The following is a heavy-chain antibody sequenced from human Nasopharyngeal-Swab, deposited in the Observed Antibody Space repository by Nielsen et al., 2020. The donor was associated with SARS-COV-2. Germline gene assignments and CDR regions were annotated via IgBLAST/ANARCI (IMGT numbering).Heavy chain of an antibody. J-gene: IGHJ5*02. D-gene: IGHD2-2*01. CDR2: ISGSGGST. CDR3: AKDAGRSIVVVPAASSS. CDR1: GFTFSSYA. Sequence: GESLKISCAASGFTFSSYAMSWVRQAPGKGLEWVSAISGSGGSTYYADSVKGRFTISRDNSKNTLYLQMNSLRAEDTAVYYCAKDAGRSIVVVPAASSSWGQGTLVTVSS. V-gene: IGHV3-23*01.